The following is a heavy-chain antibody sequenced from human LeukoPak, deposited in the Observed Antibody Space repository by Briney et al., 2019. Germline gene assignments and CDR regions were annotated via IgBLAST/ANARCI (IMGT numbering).Heavy chain of an antibody. CDR2: VSGDGGRR. Sequence: GGSLRLSCAASGFSFNDYGMHWVRQAPGEGLEWVSLVSGDGGRRFYADSVKGRFTISRDNRKNSLYLQMNSLRTEDAAPYYCAKDQSQYDFCMDVWGQGTTVTVSS. D-gene: IGHD3/OR15-3a*01. J-gene: IGHJ6*02. CDR1: GFSFNDYG. V-gene: IGHV3-43*02. CDR3: AKDQSQYDFCMDV.